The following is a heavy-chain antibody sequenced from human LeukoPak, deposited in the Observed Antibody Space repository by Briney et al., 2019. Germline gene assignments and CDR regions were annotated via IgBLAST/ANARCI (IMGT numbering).Heavy chain of an antibody. CDR1: GAFISSSSYY. Sequence: PSETLSLTCTVSGAFISSSSYYWGWIRQAPGKGMEWIGEIYYSGRDYNNPSLKSRVTLSIDTSKNQFSLDLTSVTAADTAVYYCARRRYYDSTGYLDWGQGTLVAVSS. D-gene: IGHD3-22*01. V-gene: IGHV4-39*01. CDR2: IYYSGRD. J-gene: IGHJ1*01. CDR3: ARRRYYDSTGYLD.